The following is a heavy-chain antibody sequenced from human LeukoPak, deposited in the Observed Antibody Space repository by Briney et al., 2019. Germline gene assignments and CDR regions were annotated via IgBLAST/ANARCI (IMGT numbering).Heavy chain of an antibody. V-gene: IGHV3-53*01. Sequence: GGSLRLSCAASGFTVSSNYMSWVRQAPGKGLEWVSVIYSGGSTYYADSVRGRFTISRDNSKNTLCLQMNSLRAEDTAVYYCARGACSSTSCYYGNYYFDSWGQGTLVTVSS. J-gene: IGHJ4*02. CDR3: ARGACSSTSCYYGNYYFDS. D-gene: IGHD2-2*01. CDR2: IYSGGST. CDR1: GFTVSSNY.